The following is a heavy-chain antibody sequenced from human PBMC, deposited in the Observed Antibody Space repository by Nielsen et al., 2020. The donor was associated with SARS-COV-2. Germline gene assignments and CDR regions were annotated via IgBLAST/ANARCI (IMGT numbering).Heavy chain of an antibody. CDR3: VNGFATVRYYGMDV. CDR1: GGSISSSSYY. V-gene: IGHV4-39*01. D-gene: IGHD4-11*01. Sequence: SETLSLTCTVSGGSISSSSYYWGWIRQPPGKGLEWIGGIYYSGSTYYNPSLKSRVTISVDTSKNQFSLKLSSVTAADTAVYYCVNGFATVRYYGMDVWGQGTTVTVSS. CDR2: IYYSGST. J-gene: IGHJ6*02.